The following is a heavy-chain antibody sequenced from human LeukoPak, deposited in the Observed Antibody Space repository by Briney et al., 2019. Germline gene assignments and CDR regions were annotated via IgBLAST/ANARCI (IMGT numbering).Heavy chain of an antibody. CDR3: ARDRCSSTSCFGGSTWFDP. Sequence: ASVKVSFKASGYTFTSYGISWVRQAPGQGLEWMGWISAYNGNTNYAQKLQGRVTMTTDTSTSTAYMELRSLRSDDTAVYYCARDRCSSTSCFGGSTWFDPWGQGTLVTVSS. CDR1: GYTFTSYG. D-gene: IGHD2-2*01. V-gene: IGHV1-18*01. J-gene: IGHJ5*02. CDR2: ISAYNGNT.